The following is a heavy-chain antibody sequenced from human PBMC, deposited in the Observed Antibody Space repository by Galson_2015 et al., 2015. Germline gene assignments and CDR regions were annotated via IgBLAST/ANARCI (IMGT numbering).Heavy chain of an antibody. V-gene: IGHV3-21*01. J-gene: IGHJ4*02. Sequence: SLRLSCAASGFSFSSYSMNWVRQAPGKGLEWVSSISSSSTYIYYADSVKGRFTISRDNAKNSLYLQMNSPRAEDTAVYYCARDRWTVRDLDYWAQGTLVTVSS. CDR2: ISSSSTYI. CDR1: GFSFSSYS. CDR3: ARDRWTVRDLDY. D-gene: IGHD3/OR15-3a*01.